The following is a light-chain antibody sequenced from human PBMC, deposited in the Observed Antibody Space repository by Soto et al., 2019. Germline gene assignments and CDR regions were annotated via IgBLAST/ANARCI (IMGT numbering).Light chain of an antibody. CDR1: QSVSSSY. J-gene: IGKJ1*01. CDR2: GAS. V-gene: IGKV3-20*01. CDR3: QQYGSSPRT. Sequence: EIGLTQSPCTLSFSPGERATLSCRASQSVSSSYLAWYQQRPGQAPRLLIYGASSRATGIPDRFSGSGSGTDFTLTISRLEPDDFAVYYCQQYGSSPRTFGQGTKVDIK.